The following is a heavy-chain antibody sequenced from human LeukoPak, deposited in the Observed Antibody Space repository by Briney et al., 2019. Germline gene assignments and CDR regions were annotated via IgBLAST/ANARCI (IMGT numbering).Heavy chain of an antibody. CDR2: IYYSGST. J-gene: IGHJ5*02. Sequence: SETLSLTCTVSGGSISSYYWSWIRQPPGKGLEWIGYIYYSGSTNYNPSLKSRVTISVDTSKNQFSLKLSSVTAADTAVYYCARGISTPTHNWFDPWGQGTLVTVSS. D-gene: IGHD2-15*01. CDR1: GGSISSYY. V-gene: IGHV4-59*01. CDR3: ARGISTPTHNWFDP.